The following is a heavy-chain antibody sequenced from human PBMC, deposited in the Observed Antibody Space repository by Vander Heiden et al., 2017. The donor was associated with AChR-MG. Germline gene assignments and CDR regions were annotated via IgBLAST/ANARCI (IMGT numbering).Heavy chain of an antibody. D-gene: IGHD1-1*01. J-gene: IGHJ3*02. V-gene: IGHV1-69*01. CDR2: IIPIFGTA. CDR1: GGTFSSYA. CDR3: ARALLTNTGPPLDAFDI. Sequence: QVQLVQSGAEVKKPGSSVTVPCKASGGTFSSYAISWVRQAPGQGLEWMGGIIPIFGTANYAQKFQGRVTITADESTSTAYMELSSLRSEDTAVYYCARALLTNTGPPLDAFDIWGQGTMVTVSS.